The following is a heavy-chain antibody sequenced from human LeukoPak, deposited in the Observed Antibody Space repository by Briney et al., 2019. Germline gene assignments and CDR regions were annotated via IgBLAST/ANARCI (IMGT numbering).Heavy chain of an antibody. V-gene: IGHV3-21*01. CDR1: GFTFSKYS. D-gene: IGHD3-22*01. J-gene: IGHJ4*02. CDR2: ISSSGSDV. Sequence: KAGGSLRLSCAASGFTFSKYSMNWVRQAPGKGLEWVSCISSSGSDVYYADSVKGRFTVSRDNGNNFLYLQMNSLRADDTAVYYCASLHDTVIIPDATIDYCGQGTLVTVSS. CDR3: ASLHDTVIIPDATIDY.